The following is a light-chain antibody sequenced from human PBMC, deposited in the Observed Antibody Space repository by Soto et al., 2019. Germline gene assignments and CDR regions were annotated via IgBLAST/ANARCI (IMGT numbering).Light chain of an antibody. CDR1: SNDVGHSSF. V-gene: IGLV2-8*01. CDR3: NAQADNGKHV. J-gene: IGLJ1*01. CDR2: EVS. Sequence: QSALPQPPSASGSPGQSVTISCTGNSNDVGHSSFISWYQQHPGKGPKLRIYEVSKRLSGVPDRFSGSKSGNTASLSGSGLQDEDEADYFCNAQADNGKHVFGTGTKLTVL.